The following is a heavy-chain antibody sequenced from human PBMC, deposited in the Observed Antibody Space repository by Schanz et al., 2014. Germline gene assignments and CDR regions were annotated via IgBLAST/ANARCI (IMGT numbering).Heavy chain of an antibody. CDR2: INGDGSRT. CDR1: GFTFSNYW. J-gene: IGHJ4*02. D-gene: IGHD3-16*02. Sequence: EVQLVESGGGLVQPGGSLRLSCAASGFTFSNYWMHWVRQAPGKGLVWVSRINGDGSRTAYADSVKGRFTISRDNSKNTLFLQMNSLRAEDTAVYYCARDNRYYLFDYWGQGALVTVSS. V-gene: IGHV3-74*01. CDR3: ARDNRYYLFDY.